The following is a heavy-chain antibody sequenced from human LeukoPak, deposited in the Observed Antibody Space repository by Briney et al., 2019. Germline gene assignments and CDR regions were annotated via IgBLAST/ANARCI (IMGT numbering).Heavy chain of an antibody. CDR1: GFTVSSNY. D-gene: IGHD3-22*01. V-gene: IGHV3-66*01. CDR2: IYSGGST. Sequence: PGGSLRLSCAASGFTVSSNYMSWVRQAPGKGLEWVSVIYSGGSTYYADSVKGRFTISRDNSKNTLYLQMNSLRAEDTAVYYCARETYYYDSSGYGQAFDIWGQGTMVTVSS. CDR3: ARETYYYDSSGYGQAFDI. J-gene: IGHJ3*02.